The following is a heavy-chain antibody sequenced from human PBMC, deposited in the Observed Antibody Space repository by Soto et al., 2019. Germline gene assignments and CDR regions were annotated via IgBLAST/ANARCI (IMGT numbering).Heavy chain of an antibody. CDR3: ARDQGHDYGENWFDP. V-gene: IGHV1-3*01. D-gene: IGHD4-17*01. CDR2: INAGNGNT. Sequence: ASVKVSCKASGYAFTSYAMHWVHQAPGQRLEWMGWINAGNGNTKYSQKFQGRVTITRDTSASTAYMELSSLRSEDTAVYYCARDQGHDYGENWFDPWGQGTLVTVSS. CDR1: GYAFTSYA. J-gene: IGHJ5*02.